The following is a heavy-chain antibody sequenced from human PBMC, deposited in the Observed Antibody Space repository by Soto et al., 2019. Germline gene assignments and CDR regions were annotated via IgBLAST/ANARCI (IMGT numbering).Heavy chain of an antibody. Sequence: VQLVESGGGLVRTGGSLRLSCAASGFTVSSNYISWVRQAPGKGLEWVSVIYADGTTYYADSVKDRFTISRNNSKNTVSHQISSLRAEDTAVYYCAVAIEVTVMGLYYLDYWPQRALVNVSS. V-gene: IGHV3-66*01. CDR1: GFTVSSNY. CDR3: AVAIEVTVMGLYYLDY. J-gene: IGHJ4*02. D-gene: IGHD2-2*03. CDR2: IYADGTT.